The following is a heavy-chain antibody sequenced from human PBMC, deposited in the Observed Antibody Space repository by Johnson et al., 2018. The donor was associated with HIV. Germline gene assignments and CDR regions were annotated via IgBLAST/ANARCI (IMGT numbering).Heavy chain of an antibody. V-gene: IGHV3-20*04. CDR1: GFTFDDYG. D-gene: IGHD3-3*01. CDR2: INWNGGST. J-gene: IGHJ3*02. Sequence: VQLVESGGGVVRPGGSLRLSCAASGFTFDDYGMSWVRQTPGTGLEWVSGINWNGGSTGYADSVKGRFTISTDNAKKSLYLQMKSLRAEATALYYCARDRGGPERNYDFWSGYYGGDAFDIWGQGTMVTVSS. CDR3: ARDRGGPERNYDFWSGYYGGDAFDI.